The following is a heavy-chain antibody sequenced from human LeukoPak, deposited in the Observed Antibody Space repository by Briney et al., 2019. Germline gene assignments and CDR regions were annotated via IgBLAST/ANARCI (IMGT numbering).Heavy chain of an antibody. V-gene: IGHV3-21*01. Sequence: GGSLRLPCAASGFTFSRYSMNWVRQAPGKGLEWVSSISSSSSYIYYADSVKGRFTISRDNAKNSLYLQMNSLRAEDTAVYYCASQDRGGYDGPVDYWGQGTLITVSS. CDR1: GFTFSRYS. D-gene: IGHD5-12*01. CDR3: ASQDRGGYDGPVDY. J-gene: IGHJ4*02. CDR2: ISSSSSYI.